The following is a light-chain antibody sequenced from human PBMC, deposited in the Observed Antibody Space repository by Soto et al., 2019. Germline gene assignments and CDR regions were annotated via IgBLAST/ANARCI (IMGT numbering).Light chain of an antibody. Sequence: QLVLTQPPSASGAPGQTVTISCTGCSSNIGAGYDVHWYQQLPGTAPKLLIYGNNNRPSGVPDRFSGSKSGTSASLAITGLQYEDEADYYCQCYGIIMSVLYVFGTGTKLTV. J-gene: IGLJ1*01. CDR2: GNN. CDR3: QCYGIIMSVLYV. CDR1: SSNIGAGYD. V-gene: IGLV1-40*01.